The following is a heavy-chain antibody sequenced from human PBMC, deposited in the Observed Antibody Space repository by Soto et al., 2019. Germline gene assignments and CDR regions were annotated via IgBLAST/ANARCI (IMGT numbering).Heavy chain of an antibody. CDR2: IYYSGST. CDR1: GGSISSSSYY. Sequence: SETLSLTCTVSGGSISSSSYYWGWIRQPPGKGLEWIGSIYYSGSTYYIPSLKSRVTISVDTSKNQFSLKLSSVTAADTAVYYCASPSGEYDFWSGYYRPYYYYYGMDVWGQGTTVT. V-gene: IGHV4-39*01. CDR3: ASPSGEYDFWSGYYRPYYYYYGMDV. J-gene: IGHJ6*02. D-gene: IGHD3-3*01.